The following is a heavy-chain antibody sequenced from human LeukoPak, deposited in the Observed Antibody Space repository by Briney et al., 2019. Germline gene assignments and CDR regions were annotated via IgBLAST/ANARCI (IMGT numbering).Heavy chain of an antibody. CDR1: GGSFSGYY. D-gene: IGHD1-26*01. J-gene: IGHJ4*02. Sequence: SETLSLTCAVYGGSFSGYYWSWIRQPPGKGLEWIGYIYYSGSTNYNPSLKSRVTISVDTSKNQFSLKLSSVTAADTAVYYCARVIDERELHTYYFDYWGQGTLVTVSS. CDR2: IYYSGST. V-gene: IGHV4-59*01. CDR3: ARVIDERELHTYYFDY.